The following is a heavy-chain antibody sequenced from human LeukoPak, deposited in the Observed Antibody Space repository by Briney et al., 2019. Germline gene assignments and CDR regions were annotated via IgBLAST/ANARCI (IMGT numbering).Heavy chain of an antibody. CDR1: GFTFSSYS. J-gene: IGHJ4*02. Sequence: GGSLRLSCAASGFTFSSYSMNWVRQAPGMGLEWVSSIGSSGDITYYAGSVKGRFTISRDNSKNTLYLQMNSLRAEDTAVYYCARDIDNGDYVVYWGQGTLVTVSS. CDR2: IGSSGDIT. CDR3: ARDIDNGDYVVY. V-gene: IGHV3-23*01. D-gene: IGHD4-17*01.